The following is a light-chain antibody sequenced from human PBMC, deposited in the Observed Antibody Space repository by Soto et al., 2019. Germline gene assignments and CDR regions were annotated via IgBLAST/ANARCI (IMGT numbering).Light chain of an antibody. J-gene: IGKJ1*01. CDR2: GAT. Sequence: AITVTHSHPSLSASLRERVPTXSLASQGINNDLAWYQQKPGKAPKLLIYGATNLHTGVPSRFSGSGSGTDFTLTISSLQPEDFATYYCLQDHNYPWTFGQGTKVDI. CDR1: QGINND. V-gene: IGKV1-6*01. CDR3: LQDHNYPWT.